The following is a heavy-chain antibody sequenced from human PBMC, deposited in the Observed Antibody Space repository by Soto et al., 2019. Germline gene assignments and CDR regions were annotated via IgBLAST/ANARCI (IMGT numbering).Heavy chain of an antibody. CDR3: AKVIRADSTSSNFYYYSGLDV. CDR2: ISNNGSNK. CDR1: GFTFRTYG. J-gene: IGHJ6*02. Sequence: QVQLVESGGGVVQPGRSLRLSCAASGFTFRTYGMHWVRQAPGKGLEWLAVISNNGSNKYYADSVKGRFTISRDNSRDTLFLQMNSLRGEDTAIYYCAKVIRADSTSSNFYYYSGLDVWGQGTTVTVSS. V-gene: IGHV3-30*18. D-gene: IGHD6-6*01.